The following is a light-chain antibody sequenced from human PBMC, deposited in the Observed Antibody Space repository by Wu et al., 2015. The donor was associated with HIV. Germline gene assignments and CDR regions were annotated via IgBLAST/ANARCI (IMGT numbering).Light chain of an antibody. CDR3: QQYNTYPWT. CDR2: KAP. Sequence: DIQMTQSPSTLSASVGDRVTITCRASQSISSWLAWYQQKPGKAPKLLIYKAPSLESGVPSRFSGSGSGTEFTLTISSLQPDDFATYYCQQYNTYPWTFGLGTKVEIK. J-gene: IGKJ1*01. CDR1: QSISSW. V-gene: IGKV1-5*03.